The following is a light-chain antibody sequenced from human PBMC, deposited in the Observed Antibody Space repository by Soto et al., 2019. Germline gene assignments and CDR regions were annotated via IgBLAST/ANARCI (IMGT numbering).Light chain of an antibody. V-gene: IGKV3-20*01. Sequence: EIVLTQSPGTLSLSPRERATLSCRASQSVSSSYLAWYQQKPGQAPRLLIYGASSRATGIPDRFSGSGSGTDFTLTISRLEPEEFAVYYCQQYGSSPYTFGQGTKLEIK. CDR1: QSVSSSY. CDR3: QQYGSSPYT. CDR2: GAS. J-gene: IGKJ2*01.